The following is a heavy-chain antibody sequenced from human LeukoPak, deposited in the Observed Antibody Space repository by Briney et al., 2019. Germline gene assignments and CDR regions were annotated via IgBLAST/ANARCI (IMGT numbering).Heavy chain of an antibody. Sequence: SETLSLTCSVSGGSISSYYWSWIRQPPGKGLEWIGYIYYSGRTNYNPSLKSRVTISVDTSKNQFSLTLSSVTAADTAVYYCARGQKYRNGYTVTELGSGYFDYWGQGTLVTVSS. D-gene: IGHD5-18*01. J-gene: IGHJ4*02. V-gene: IGHV4-59*01. CDR2: IYYSGRT. CDR3: ARGQKYRNGYTVTELGSGYFDY. CDR1: GGSISSYY.